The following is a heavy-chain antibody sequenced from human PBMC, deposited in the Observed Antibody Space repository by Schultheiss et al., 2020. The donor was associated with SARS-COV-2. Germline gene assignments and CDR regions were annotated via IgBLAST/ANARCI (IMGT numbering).Heavy chain of an antibody. D-gene: IGHD6-13*01. CDR2: INHSGST. CDR1: GGSISSGGYY. J-gene: IGHJ5*02. V-gene: IGHV4-61*08. CDR3: ARASGGGIAAFDWFDP. Sequence: SETLSLTCTVSGGSISSGGYYWSWIRQHPGKGLEWIGEINHSGSTNYNPSLKSRVTISVDTSKNQFSLKLSSVTAADTAVYYYARASGGGIAAFDWFDPWGQGTLVTVSS.